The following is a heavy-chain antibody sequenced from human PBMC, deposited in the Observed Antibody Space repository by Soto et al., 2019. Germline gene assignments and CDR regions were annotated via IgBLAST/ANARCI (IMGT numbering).Heavy chain of an antibody. V-gene: IGHV4-34*01. CDR3: ARGSGIVAVPGELEDVNNDY. CDR2: INESGRT. Sequence: QVQLQQWGAGLVKPSETLSLSCAVYGQTFSGHSWAWIRQPPGKGLEWMGEINESGRTYYNPSLKRRVTISTDTAKKQFSLKLSSVSAADTAAYFCARGSGIVAVPGELEDVNNDYWGQGTLVNVSS. D-gene: IGHD1-1*01. J-gene: IGHJ4*02. CDR1: GQTFSGHS.